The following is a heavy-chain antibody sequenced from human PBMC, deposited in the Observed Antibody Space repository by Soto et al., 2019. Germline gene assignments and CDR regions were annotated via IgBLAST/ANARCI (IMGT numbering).Heavy chain of an antibody. CDR2: IIPSCGTA. Sequence: GASVKVSCKASGGTFSSYAISWVRQAPGQGLEWIGGIIPSCGTANYAQKIQGRVTITADESTSTAYRDMSSLRSEYTAVYNCARDLRQLVGDYYYYGMDVWGQGTTVTVSS. CDR3: ARDLRQLVGDYYYYGMDV. V-gene: IGHV1-69*13. D-gene: IGHD6-6*01. J-gene: IGHJ6*02. CDR1: GGTFSSYA.